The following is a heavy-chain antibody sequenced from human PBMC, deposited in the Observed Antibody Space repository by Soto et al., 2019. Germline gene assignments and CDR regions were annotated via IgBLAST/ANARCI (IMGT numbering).Heavy chain of an antibody. Sequence: GGSLRLSCAASGFTFSSYAMHWVRQAPGKGLEWVAVISYDGSNKYYADSVKGRFTISRDNSKNTLYLQMNSLRAEDTAVYYCAKDKEYYGSGALDYWGQGTLVTVSS. CDR2: ISYDGSNK. CDR3: AKDKEYYGSGALDY. CDR1: GFTFSSYA. J-gene: IGHJ4*02. D-gene: IGHD3-10*01. V-gene: IGHV3-30-3*01.